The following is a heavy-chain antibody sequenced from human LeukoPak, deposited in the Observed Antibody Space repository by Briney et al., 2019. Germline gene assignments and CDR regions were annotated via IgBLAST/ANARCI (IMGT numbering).Heavy chain of an antibody. Sequence: GGSLRLSCVASGFTFSSHWMSWARQAPGKGLEWVASLNQDADREYYVDSVKGRFTISRDNAKNSLYLQMDSLRVEDTAVYYCARATTASARDHWGQGTLVTVSS. J-gene: IGHJ4*02. V-gene: IGHV3-7*01. D-gene: IGHD1-14*01. CDR1: GFTFSSHW. CDR2: LNQDADRE. CDR3: ARATTASARDH.